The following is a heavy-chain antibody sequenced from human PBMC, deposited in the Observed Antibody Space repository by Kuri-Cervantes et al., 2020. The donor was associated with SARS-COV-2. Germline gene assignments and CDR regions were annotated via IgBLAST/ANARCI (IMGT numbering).Heavy chain of an antibody. CDR1: GGSISSYY. CDR2: IYTSGST. V-gene: IGHV4-4*07. D-gene: IGHD3-3*01. J-gene: IGHJ5*02. Sequence: ESLKISCTVSGGSISSYYWSWIRQPAGKGLEWIGRIYTSGSTNYNPSLKSRVTMSVDTSKNQFSLKLSSVTAADTAVYYCASSYYDFWSGYSDWFDPWGQGTLVTVSS. CDR3: ASSYYDFWSGYSDWFDP.